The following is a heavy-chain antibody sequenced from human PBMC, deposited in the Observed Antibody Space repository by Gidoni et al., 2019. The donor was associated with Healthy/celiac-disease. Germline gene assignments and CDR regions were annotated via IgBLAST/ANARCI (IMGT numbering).Heavy chain of an antibody. CDR1: GFSLSTRGVG. Sequence: QITLKESGPTLVKPTQTLTLTCTFSGFSLSTRGVGVGSIRQPPGKALEWLALIYWDDDKRYSPSLKSRLTITKDTSKNQVVLTMTNMDPVDTATYYCAHSGGSYYDILTGYYKTGWFDPWGQGTLVTVSS. CDR3: AHSGGSYYDILTGYYKTGWFDP. D-gene: IGHD3-9*01. J-gene: IGHJ5*02. V-gene: IGHV2-5*02. CDR2: IYWDDDK.